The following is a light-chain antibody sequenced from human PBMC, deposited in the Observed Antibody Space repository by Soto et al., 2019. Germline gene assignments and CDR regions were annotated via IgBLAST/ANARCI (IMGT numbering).Light chain of an antibody. V-gene: IGKV3-20*01. CDR1: QSVRTN. J-gene: IGKJ4*01. CDR2: GAS. Sequence: EIVMTQSPATLSVSPGQRATLFCRASQSVRTNLAWYQQRPGQALRLLIYGASTRATGIPARFSGRGSGTDFTLTISRLEPEDFAVYYCQQYGSSMLTFGGGTKVDIK. CDR3: QQYGSSMLT.